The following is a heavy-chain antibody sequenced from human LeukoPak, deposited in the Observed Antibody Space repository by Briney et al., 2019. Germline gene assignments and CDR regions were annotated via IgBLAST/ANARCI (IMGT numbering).Heavy chain of an antibody. V-gene: IGHV3-21*01. CDR2: ISSSSSYI. Sequence: PGGSLRLSCAASGXTFSSYSMNWVRQAPGKGLEWVSSISSSSSYIYYADSVKGRFTISRDNAKNSLYLQMNSLRAEDTAVYYCARALKKQQLVQGYYFDYWGQGTLVTVSS. CDR1: GXTFSSYS. D-gene: IGHD6-13*01. J-gene: IGHJ4*02. CDR3: ARALKKQQLVQGYYFDY.